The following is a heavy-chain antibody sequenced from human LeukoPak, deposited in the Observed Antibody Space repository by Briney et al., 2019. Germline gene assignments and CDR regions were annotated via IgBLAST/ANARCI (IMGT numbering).Heavy chain of an antibody. CDR1: GGSISSYY. J-gene: IGHJ4*02. CDR2: IYTSGST. D-gene: IGHD4-17*01. CDR3: AREDYGDYGAFDY. Sequence: PSETLSLTCTVSGGSISSYYWGWIRQPAGKGLEWNGRIYTSGSTNYNTCLKSRVTISVHTSKNPFSLKLSSVTAAHTAVYYCAREDYGDYGAFDYWGQGTLVTVSS. V-gene: IGHV4-4*07.